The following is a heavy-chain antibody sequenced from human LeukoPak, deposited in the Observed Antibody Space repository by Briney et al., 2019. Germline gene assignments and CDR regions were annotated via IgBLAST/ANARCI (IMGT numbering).Heavy chain of an antibody. CDR3: ARHPTSTLAFDI. Sequence: SETLSLTCSSVSGGSISSYYWSWIRQPPGKGLDWIGYIYYSGNTNYNPSLKSRVTISVDTSKNQFSLKLSSVTAADTAVYYRARHPTSTLAFDIWGQGTMVIVSS. J-gene: IGHJ3*02. D-gene: IGHD4-11*01. CDR1: GGSISSYY. CDR2: IYYSGNT. V-gene: IGHV4-59*08.